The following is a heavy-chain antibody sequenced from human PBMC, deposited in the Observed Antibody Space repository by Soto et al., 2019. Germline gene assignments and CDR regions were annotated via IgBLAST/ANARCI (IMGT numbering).Heavy chain of an antibody. D-gene: IGHD1-26*01. J-gene: IGHJ4*02. V-gene: IGHV3-23*01. CDR3: ATLYCNPRYFDY. CDR2: ITDSGGST. Sequence: GGSLRLSCAASGFTFSSVAMAWVRQAPGKGLEWVSSITDSGGSTDYADSVKGRFTISRDNSRNTLYLQMNSLRADDTAVYYCATLYCNPRYFDYWGQGTRVTVSS. CDR1: GFTFSSVA.